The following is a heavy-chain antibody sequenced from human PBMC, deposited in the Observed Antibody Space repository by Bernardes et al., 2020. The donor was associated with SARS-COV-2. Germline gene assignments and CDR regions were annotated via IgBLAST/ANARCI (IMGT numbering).Heavy chain of an antibody. Sequence: SETLSLTCAVSGGSINNGTYSWHWIRQSPKKGLEWIGYIYRSGSTYYNPSLKSRVTLSVDRSNNQFSLKLTSVTAADTAVYYCARGYCSGGDCDWFGPWGQGTLVTVSS. CDR3: ARGYCSGGDCDWFGP. D-gene: IGHD2-15*01. CDR1: GGSINNGTYS. V-gene: IGHV4-30-2*06. J-gene: IGHJ5*02. CDR2: IYRSGST.